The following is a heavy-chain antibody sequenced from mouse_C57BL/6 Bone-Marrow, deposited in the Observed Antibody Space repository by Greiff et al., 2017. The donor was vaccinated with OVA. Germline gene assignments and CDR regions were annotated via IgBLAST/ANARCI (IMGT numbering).Heavy chain of an antibody. CDR2: ISSGSSTI. CDR3: ARPSYYDYFYAMDY. CDR1: GFTFSDYG. D-gene: IGHD2-4*01. V-gene: IGHV5-17*01. Sequence: EVQVVESGGGLVKPGGSLKLSCAASGFTFSDYGMHWVRQAPEKGLEWVAYISSGSSTIYYADTVKGRFTISRDNAKNTLFLQMTSLRSEDTAMYYCARPSYYDYFYAMDYWGQGTSVTVSS. J-gene: IGHJ4*01.